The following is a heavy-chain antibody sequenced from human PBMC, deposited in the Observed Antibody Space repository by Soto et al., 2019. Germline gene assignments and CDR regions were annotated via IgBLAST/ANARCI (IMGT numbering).Heavy chain of an antibody. CDR3: VKASRYYGSGSYYTSDY. CDR1: GFTLSRYG. Sequence: PGGSLRLSCAASGFTLSRYGMHWVRQAPGKGLEWVATISNDGSNRHYVDSVKGRFTISRDNSKSTLYLQMNSLRTEDTAVYYCVKASRYYGSGSYYTSDYWGQGT. D-gene: IGHD3-10*01. V-gene: IGHV3-30*18. CDR2: ISNDGSNR. J-gene: IGHJ4*02.